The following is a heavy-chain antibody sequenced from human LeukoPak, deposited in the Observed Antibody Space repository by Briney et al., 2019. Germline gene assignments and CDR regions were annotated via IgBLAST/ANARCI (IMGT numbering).Heavy chain of an antibody. J-gene: IGHJ5*02. Sequence: SETLPLTCGVSGGSISSNKWWSWVRQPPGKGLEWIGEIYHSGTTNYNPSLKSRVTMSVDTSKNQFSLKLSSVTAADTAVYYCARVVASRFDPWGQGTLVTVSS. V-gene: IGHV4-4*02. CDR2: IYHSGTT. D-gene: IGHD5-12*01. CDR3: ARVVASRFDP. CDR1: GGSISSNKW.